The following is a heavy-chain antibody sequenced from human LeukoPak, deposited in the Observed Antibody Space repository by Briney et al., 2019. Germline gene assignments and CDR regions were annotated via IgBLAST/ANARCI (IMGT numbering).Heavy chain of an antibody. CDR1: GFTFSDYG. CDR2: ISSSSSYI. J-gene: IGHJ5*02. V-gene: IGHV3-21*01. Sequence: GGSLRLSCAASGFTFSDYGMNWVRQAPGKGLEWVSSISSSSSYIYYADSVKGRFTISRGNAKNSLYLQMNSLRAEDTAVYYCARTLGIAAAGTWWFDPWGQGTLVTVSS. D-gene: IGHD6-13*01. CDR3: ARTLGIAAAGTWWFDP.